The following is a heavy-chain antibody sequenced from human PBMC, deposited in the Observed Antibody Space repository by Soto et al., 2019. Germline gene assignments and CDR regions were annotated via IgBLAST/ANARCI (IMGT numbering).Heavy chain of an antibody. J-gene: IGHJ6*02. D-gene: IGHD2-21*02. CDR3: IQSRCGGDCLQSYASHYYYGLDV. Sequence: QITLKESGPPLVKPTQTLTLTCTFSGFSLSTSGVGVGWIRQPPGKALEWLVLIYWDDDKRYSPSLRSRLTTSKDTSKNQVVLTMTNMDPADTPTYYCIQSRCGGDCLQSYASHYYYGLDVWGQGTTVAVSS. V-gene: IGHV2-5*02. CDR2: IYWDDDK. CDR1: GFSLSTSGVG.